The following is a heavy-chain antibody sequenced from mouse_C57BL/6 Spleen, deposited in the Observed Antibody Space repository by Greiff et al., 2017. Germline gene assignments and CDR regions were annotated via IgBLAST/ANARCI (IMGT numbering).Heavy chain of an antibody. J-gene: IGHJ2*01. V-gene: IGHV1-18*01. CDR2: INPNNGGT. CDR1: GYTFTDYN. D-gene: IGHD1-1*01. CDR3: ARVYYGSSHFDY. Sequence: VQLQQSGPELVKPGASVKIPCKASGYTFTDYNMDWVKQSHGKSLEWIGDINPNNGGTIYNQKFKGKATLTVDKSSSTAYMELRSLTSEDTAVYYCARVYYGSSHFDYWGQGTTLTVSS.